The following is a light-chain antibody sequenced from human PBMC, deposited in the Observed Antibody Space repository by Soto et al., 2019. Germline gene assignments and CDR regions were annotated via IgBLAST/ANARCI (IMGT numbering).Light chain of an antibody. J-gene: IGKJ5*01. V-gene: IGKV1-33*01. CDR1: QGISSY. Sequence: DIQMTQSPSTLSASVGDRITITCRASQGISSYLGWYQQKPGKAPNLLIYAASNLEAGVPSRFRGSGSGTDFTFTISRLQPEDIATYYCQQYENLPTFGQGTRLEIK. CDR2: AAS. CDR3: QQYENLPT.